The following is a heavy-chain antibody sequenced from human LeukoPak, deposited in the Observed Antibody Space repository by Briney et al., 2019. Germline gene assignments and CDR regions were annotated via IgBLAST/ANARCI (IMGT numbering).Heavy chain of an antibody. D-gene: IGHD4-17*01. Sequence: GGSLGLSCAASGFTVSSNYMSWVRQAPGKGLEWVSVIYSGGSTYYADSVKGRFTISRDNSKNTLYLQMNSLRAEDTAVYYCARLDYGDYVGYWGQGTLVTVSS. V-gene: IGHV3-53*01. CDR1: GFTVSSNY. J-gene: IGHJ4*02. CDR2: IYSGGST. CDR3: ARLDYGDYVGY.